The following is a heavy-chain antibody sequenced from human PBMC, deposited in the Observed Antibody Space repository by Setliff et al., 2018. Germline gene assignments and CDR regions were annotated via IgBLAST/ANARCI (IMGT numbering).Heavy chain of an antibody. CDR3: AREYVVISFVRNTHSHYGMDV. D-gene: IGHD2-21*01. V-gene: IGHV4-61*02. J-gene: IGHJ6*02. Sequence: SETLSLTCTVSGASIGSGSHYRSWIRQPAGRGQEWIGRIYTSGTTNYSPSLKSRVSISSDTSKNVISLKLNSVTAADTAVYFCAREYVVISFVRNTHSHYGMDVWGQGTTVTVSS. CDR2: IYTSGTT. CDR1: GASIGSGSHY.